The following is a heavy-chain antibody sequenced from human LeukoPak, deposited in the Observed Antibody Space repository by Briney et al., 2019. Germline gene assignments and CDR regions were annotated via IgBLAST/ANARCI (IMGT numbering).Heavy chain of an antibody. J-gene: IGHJ4*02. Sequence: ASVKVSCKASGYTFTSYDINWVRQAPGQGLEWMGWMNRNSGNTGYAQKFQGRVTLTRNTSISTAYMELSSLRSEDTAVYYCARGSAGWLQSLGYWGQGTLVTVSS. CDR2: MNRNSGNT. D-gene: IGHD5-24*01. V-gene: IGHV1-8*01. CDR1: GYTFTSYD. CDR3: ARGSAGWLQSLGY.